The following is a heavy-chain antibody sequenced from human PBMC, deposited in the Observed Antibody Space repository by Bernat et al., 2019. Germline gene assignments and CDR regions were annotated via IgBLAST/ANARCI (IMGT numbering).Heavy chain of an antibody. J-gene: IGHJ4*02. V-gene: IGHV4-34*01. Sequence: QVQLQQWGAGLLKPSETLSLTCAVYGGSFSGYYWSWIRQPPGKGLEWIGEINHSGSTNYNPSLKSRVTISVDTSKNQFSLKLSSVTAADTAVYYCARLPKNEYSSSRCLDYWGQGTLVTVSS. D-gene: IGHD6-6*01. CDR3: ARLPKNEYSSSRCLDY. CDR1: GGSFSGYY. CDR2: INHSGST.